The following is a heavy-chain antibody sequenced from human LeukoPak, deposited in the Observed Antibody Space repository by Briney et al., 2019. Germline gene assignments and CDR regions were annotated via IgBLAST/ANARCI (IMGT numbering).Heavy chain of an antibody. Sequence: SVKVFCKASGGTFSSYAISWVRQAPGQGLEWMGGIIPIFGTANYARKFQGRVTITADESTSTAYMELSSLRSEDTAVYYCARDLDPAAIPYYYYYIDVWGKGTTVTVSS. CDR3: ARDLDPAAIPYYYYYIDV. CDR2: IIPIFGTA. V-gene: IGHV1-69*13. D-gene: IGHD2-2*01. J-gene: IGHJ6*03. CDR1: GGTFSSYA.